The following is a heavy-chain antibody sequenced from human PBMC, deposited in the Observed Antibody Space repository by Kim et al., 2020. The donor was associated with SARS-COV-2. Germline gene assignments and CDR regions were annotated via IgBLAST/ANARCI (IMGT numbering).Heavy chain of an antibody. D-gene: IGHD5-12*01. CDR3: TREGGGYDSYYYYYGMDV. CDR1: GFTFGDYA. CDR2: IRSKAYGGTT. J-gene: IGHJ6*02. Sequence: GGSLRLSCTASGFTFGDYAMSWVRQAPGKGLEWVGFIRSKAYGGTTEYAASVKGRFTISRDDSKSIAYLQMNSLKTEDTAVYYCTREGGGYDSYYYYYGMDVWGQGTTVTVSS. V-gene: IGHV3-49*04.